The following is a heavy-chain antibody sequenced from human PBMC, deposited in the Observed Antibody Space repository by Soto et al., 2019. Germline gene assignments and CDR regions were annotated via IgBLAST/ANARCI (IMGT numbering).Heavy chain of an antibody. CDR3: AKDEGGITMIVVVPRAFDI. CDR1: GFTFSSYA. J-gene: IGHJ3*02. CDR2: ISGSGGST. V-gene: IGHV3-23*01. D-gene: IGHD3-22*01. Sequence: GGSLRLSCAASGFTFSSYAMSWVRQAPGKGLEWVSAISGSGGSTYYADSVKGRFTISRDNSKNTLYLQMNSLRAEDTAVYYCAKDEGGITMIVVVPRAFDIWGQGTMVTVSS.